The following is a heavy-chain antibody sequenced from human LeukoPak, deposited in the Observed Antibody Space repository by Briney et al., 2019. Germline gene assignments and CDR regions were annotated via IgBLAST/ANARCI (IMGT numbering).Heavy chain of an antibody. CDR2: IYHSGST. D-gene: IGHD1-26*01. Sequence: SETLSLTCTVSGYSISSGYYWGWIRQPPGKGLEWIGSIYHSGSTYYNPSLKSRVTISVDASKNQFSLKLSSVTAADTAVYYCARAKMASGSYMNWFDPWGQGTLVTVSS. CDR1: GYSISSGYY. V-gene: IGHV4-38-2*02. J-gene: IGHJ5*02. CDR3: ARAKMASGSYMNWFDP.